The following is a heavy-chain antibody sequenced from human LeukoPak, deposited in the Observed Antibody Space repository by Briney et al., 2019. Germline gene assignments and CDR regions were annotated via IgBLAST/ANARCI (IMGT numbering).Heavy chain of an antibody. J-gene: IGHJ4*02. V-gene: IGHV3-23*01. CDR3: AKDPDCTSGICYTFFDY. D-gene: IGHD2-8*01. CDR1: GGSISSSSYY. Sequence: ETLSLTCTVSGGSISSSSYYWGWIRQPPGKGLEWVSAISGSGGNTYYADSVKGRFTISRDNSKNTLYLQMNSLRAEDTAVYYCAKDPDCTSGICYTFFDYWGQGTLVTVSS. CDR2: ISGSGGNT.